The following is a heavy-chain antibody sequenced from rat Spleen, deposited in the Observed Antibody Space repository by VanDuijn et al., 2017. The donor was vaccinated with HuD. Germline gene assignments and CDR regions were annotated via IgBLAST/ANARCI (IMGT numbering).Heavy chain of an antibody. J-gene: IGHJ2*01. Sequence: EERLVESGGGLVQPGRSLKLSCAASGFTFRNYDMAWVRQAPTKGLEWVASISPSGGSTYYRVSVKGRFTASRHDAKSTLYLQMDSLRSEDTATYYCTRQGNNFWYFDFWGQGVMVTVSS. CDR2: ISPSGGST. D-gene: IGHD1-10*01. V-gene: IGHV5-25*01. CDR3: TRQGNNFWYFDF. CDR1: GFTFRNYD.